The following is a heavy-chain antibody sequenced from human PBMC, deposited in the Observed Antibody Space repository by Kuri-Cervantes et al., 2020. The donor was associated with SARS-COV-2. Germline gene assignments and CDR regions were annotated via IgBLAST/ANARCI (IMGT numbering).Heavy chain of an antibody. D-gene: IGHD6-13*01. Sequence: SETLSLTCTVSGGSIRSYYWSWIRQPPGKGLEWIGYIYYTGSTNYNPSLKSRVTMSIDTSKNQFSLKLSSVTAADTAVYYCAIGKGSSWFDYWGQGTLVTVSS. CDR3: AIGKGSSWFDY. CDR1: GGSIRSYY. CDR2: IYYTGST. V-gene: IGHV4-59*12. J-gene: IGHJ4*02.